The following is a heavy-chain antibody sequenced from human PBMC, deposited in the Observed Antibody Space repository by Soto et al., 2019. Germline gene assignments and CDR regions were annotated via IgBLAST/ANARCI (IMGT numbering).Heavy chain of an antibody. CDR3: ARGGLYIAVAGRTFDY. Sequence: EVQLVESGGGLVQPGGSLRLSCAASGFTFSSYAMHWVRQAPGKGLEYVSAISSNEGSTYYANSVKGRFTISRDNSKNTLCLQMGSLRTEDMAVYYCARGGLYIAVAGRTFDYWGQGTLVTVSS. V-gene: IGHV3-64*01. D-gene: IGHD6-19*01. CDR1: GFTFSSYA. CDR2: ISSNEGST. J-gene: IGHJ4*02.